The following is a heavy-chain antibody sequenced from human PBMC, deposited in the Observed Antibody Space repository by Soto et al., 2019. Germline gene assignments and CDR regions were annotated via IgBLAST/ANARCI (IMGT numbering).Heavy chain of an antibody. CDR1: GFTFSSYG. V-gene: IGHV3-30*18. D-gene: IGHD6-19*01. CDR2: ISYDGSKK. CDR3: AKDGVRRAVAAPFDY. Sequence: QVQLVESGGGVVQPGRSLRLSCAASGFTFSSYGMHWVRQAPGKGLEWVAVISYDGSKKYYADSVKGRFTISRDNSKNRVYLLMNSLRVEETAVYYCAKDGVRRAVAAPFDYWGQGTLVTVSP. J-gene: IGHJ4*02.